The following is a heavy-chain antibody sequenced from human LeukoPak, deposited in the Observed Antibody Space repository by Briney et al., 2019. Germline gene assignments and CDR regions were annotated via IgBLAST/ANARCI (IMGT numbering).Heavy chain of an antibody. J-gene: IGHJ4*02. CDR3: AKRIIAAAGIYYFDY. CDR1: EFIFSTYW. CDR2: IKQDGSEK. Sequence: GGSLRLSCAASEFIFSTYWMTWVRQAPGKGLEWVANIKQDGSEKYYVGSVKGRFTISRDNSKNTLYLQMNSLRAEDTAVYYCAKRIIAAAGIYYFDYWGQGTLVTVSS. D-gene: IGHD6-13*01. V-gene: IGHV3-7*03.